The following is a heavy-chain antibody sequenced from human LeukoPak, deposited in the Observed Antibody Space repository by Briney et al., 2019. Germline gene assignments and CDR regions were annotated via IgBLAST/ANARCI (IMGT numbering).Heavy chain of an antibody. V-gene: IGHV3-48*03. CDR1: GFTFSSYE. CDR2: ISSSGSTI. D-gene: IGHD6-13*01. CDR3: ASLLIAAAATDY. Sequence: GGSLRLSCAASGFTFSSYEMNWVRQAPGKGLEWVSYISSSGSTIYYADSVKGRFTISRDNAKNSLYLQMNSLRAEDTAVYYCASLLIAAAATDYWGQGTLVTVSS. J-gene: IGHJ4*02.